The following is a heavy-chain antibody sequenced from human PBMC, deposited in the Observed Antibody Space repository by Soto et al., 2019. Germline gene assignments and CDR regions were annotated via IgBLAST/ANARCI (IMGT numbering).Heavy chain of an antibody. Sequence: PSETLSLTCAVYGGSFSGYYWSWIRQPPGKGLEWIGEINHSGSTNYNPSLKSRVTISVDTSKNQFSLKLSSVTAADTAVYYCARVILRGTGTTFIDYWGQGTLVTVSS. V-gene: IGHV4-34*01. CDR2: INHSGST. D-gene: IGHD1-7*01. CDR3: ARVILRGTGTTFIDY. J-gene: IGHJ4*02. CDR1: GGSFSGYY.